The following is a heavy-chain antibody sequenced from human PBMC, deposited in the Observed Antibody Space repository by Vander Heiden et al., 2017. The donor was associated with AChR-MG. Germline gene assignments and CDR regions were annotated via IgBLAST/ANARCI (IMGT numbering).Heavy chain of an antibody. CDR3: ARDLSDSSGWHYYYYYYMDV. V-gene: IGHV3-21*01. Sequence: EVQLVESGGGLVKPGGSLRLSCAASGFTFSSYSMNWVRQAPGKGLEWVSSISSSSSYIYYADSVKGRFTISRDNAKNSLYLQMNSLRAEDTAVYYCARDLSDSSGWHYYYYYYMDVWGKGTTVTVSS. CDR1: GFTFSSYS. CDR2: ISSSSSYI. J-gene: IGHJ6*03. D-gene: IGHD6-19*01.